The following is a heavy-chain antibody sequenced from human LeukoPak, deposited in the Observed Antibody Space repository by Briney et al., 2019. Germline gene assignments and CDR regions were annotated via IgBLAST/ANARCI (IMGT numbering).Heavy chain of an antibody. CDR3: AKGYSSVWYYFDS. J-gene: IGHJ4*02. CDR1: GFTFSSYW. D-gene: IGHD6-13*01. CDR2: IKQDGSEK. Sequence: PGGSLRLSCAASGFTFSSYWMSWVRQAPGKGLEWVANIKQDGSEKYYVDSVKGRFTISRDNSKSTLDLQMNSLRAEDTAVYSCAKGYSSVWYYFDSWGQGTLVTVSS. V-gene: IGHV3-7*03.